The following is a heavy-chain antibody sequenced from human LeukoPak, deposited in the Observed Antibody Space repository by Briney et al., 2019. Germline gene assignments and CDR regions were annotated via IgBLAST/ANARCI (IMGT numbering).Heavy chain of an antibody. J-gene: IGHJ5*02. CDR2: IYSGGST. D-gene: IGHD3-3*01. CDR3: ARGGAIFGVVTRFDP. CDR1: GFTVSSNY. V-gene: IGHV3-66*02. Sequence: GGSLRLSCAASGFTVSSNYVSWVRQPPGKGLEWVSVIYSGGSTYYADSVKGRFTISRDNSKNTLYLQMNSLRAEDTAVYYFARGGAIFGVVTRFDPWGQGTLVTVSS.